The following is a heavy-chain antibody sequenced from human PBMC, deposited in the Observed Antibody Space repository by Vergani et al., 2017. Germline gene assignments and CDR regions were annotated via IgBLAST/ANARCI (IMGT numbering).Heavy chain of an antibody. J-gene: IGHJ3*02. CDR3: ARVGRQLQVAFDI. V-gene: IGHV3-21*01. D-gene: IGHD1-26*01. Sequence: EVQLVESGGDFVQPGGSLTLSCAASGFTFSSYSMNWVRQAPGKGLEWVSSISSSSSYIYYADSVKGRFTISRDNAKNSLYLQMNSLRAEDTAVYYCARVGRQLQVAFDIWGQGTMVTVSS. CDR1: GFTFSSYS. CDR2: ISSSSSYI.